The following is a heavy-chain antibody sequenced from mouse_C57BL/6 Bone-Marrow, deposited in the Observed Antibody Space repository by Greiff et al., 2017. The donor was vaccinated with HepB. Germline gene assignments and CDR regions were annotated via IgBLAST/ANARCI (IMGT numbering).Heavy chain of an antibody. D-gene: IGHD1-1*01. CDR1: GYTFTSYG. CDR3: ASENYYGSNAMDY. CDR2: IYPRSGNT. V-gene: IGHV1-81*01. J-gene: IGHJ4*01. Sequence: VKLMESGAELARPGASVKLSCKASGYTFTSYGISWVKQRTGQGLEWIGEIYPRSGNTYYNEKFKGKATLTADKSSSTAYMELLSLTSEDSAVYFCASENYYGSNAMDYWGQGTSVTVSS.